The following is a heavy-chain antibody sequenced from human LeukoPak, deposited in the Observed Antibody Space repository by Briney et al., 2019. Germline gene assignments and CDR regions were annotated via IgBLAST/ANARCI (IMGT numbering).Heavy chain of an antibody. CDR1: GFTFNNYA. CDR2: ISSSGSTI. J-gene: IGHJ6*04. V-gene: IGHV3-48*03. Sequence: GGSLRLSCPASGFTFNNYAMTWLGQAPGKGLEWVSYISSSGSTIYYADSVKGRFTISRDNAKNSLYLQMNSLRAEDTAVYYCAELGITMIGGVWGKGTTVTISS. CDR3: AELGITMIGGV. D-gene: IGHD3-10*02.